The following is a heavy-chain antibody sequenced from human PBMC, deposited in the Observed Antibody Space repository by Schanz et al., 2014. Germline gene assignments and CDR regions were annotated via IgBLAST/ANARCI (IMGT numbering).Heavy chain of an antibody. Sequence: QVQLQQWGAGLLKPSETLSLSCAVYSGSFSGYYWSWIRQPPGKGLEWIGEINHSGSTNYNPSLKSRVTISVDPSKNQFSLKLSSVHAADPAVYYCARGPDSTSADVTRGRRRYYFDYWGQGTLVTVSS. CDR1: SGSFSGYY. J-gene: IGHJ4*02. CDR2: INHSGST. CDR3: ARGPDSTSADVTRGRRRYYFDY. D-gene: IGHD6-13*01. V-gene: IGHV4-34*01.